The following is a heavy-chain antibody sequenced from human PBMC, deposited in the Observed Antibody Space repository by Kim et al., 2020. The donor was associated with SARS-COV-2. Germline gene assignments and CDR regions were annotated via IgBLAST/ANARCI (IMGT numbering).Heavy chain of an antibody. V-gene: IGHV4-39*07. Sequence: TPALTSRVTISGDTSKNQFSLKLSSVTAADTAVYYCARVRGLEMAYYFDYWGQGTLVTVSS. J-gene: IGHJ4*02. D-gene: IGHD3-10*01. CDR3: ARVRGLEMAYYFDY.